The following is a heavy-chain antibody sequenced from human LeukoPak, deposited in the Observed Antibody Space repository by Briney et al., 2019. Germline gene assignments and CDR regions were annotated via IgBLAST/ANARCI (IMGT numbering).Heavy chain of an antibody. D-gene: IGHD2-2*01. J-gene: IGHJ5*02. Sequence: PSETLSLTCTVSGGSISTGGYFWSWIRQPPGKGLEWTGFIYYNGGTYYNPSLKSRVSISVDTSKNQFSLKLSSVTAADTAVYYCAREYCSSTSCYQWFDPWGQGTLVTVSS. CDR1: GGSISTGGYF. CDR2: IYYNGGT. V-gene: IGHV4-31*03. CDR3: AREYCSSTSCYQWFDP.